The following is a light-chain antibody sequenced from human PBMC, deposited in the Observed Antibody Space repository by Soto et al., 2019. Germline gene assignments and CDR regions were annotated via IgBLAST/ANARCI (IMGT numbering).Light chain of an antibody. Sequence: DIQMTQSPSSLSASVVDRVTITFQASQNINNYLNWYQQKPGRAPKLLIYKSSILESGVPSRFSGSGSGTEFTLTISSLQPDDFATYYCQHYNSYSEAFGQGTKVDI. V-gene: IGKV1-5*03. CDR2: KSS. CDR1: QNINNY. CDR3: QHYNSYSEA. J-gene: IGKJ1*01.